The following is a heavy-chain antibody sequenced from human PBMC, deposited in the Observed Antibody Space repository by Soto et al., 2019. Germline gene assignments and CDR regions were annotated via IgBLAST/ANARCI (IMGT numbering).Heavy chain of an antibody. V-gene: IGHV3-33*01. CDR1: GFTFSSYG. J-gene: IGHJ6*02. CDR3: ARDEGSDTAMVTGLYYGTDV. D-gene: IGHD5-18*01. CDR2: IWYDGSNK. Sequence: QVQLVESGGGVVQPGRSLRLSCAASGFTFSSYGMHWVRQAPGKGLEWVAVIWYDGSNKYYADSVKGRFTISRDNSKNTLYLQMNSLRAEDTAVYYCARDEGSDTAMVTGLYYGTDVWGQGTTVTVSS.